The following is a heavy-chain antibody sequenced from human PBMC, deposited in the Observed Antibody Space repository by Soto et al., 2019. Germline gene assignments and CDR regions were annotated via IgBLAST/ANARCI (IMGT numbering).Heavy chain of an antibody. CDR2: IYYSGST. D-gene: IGHD4-4*01. Sequence: SETLSLTCTVSGGSISSYYWSWIRQPPGKGLEWIGYIYYSGSTNYNPSLKSRVTISVDTSKNQFSLKLSSVTAADTAVYYCAISSPTVTTKRRRFYYYYMDVWGKGTTVTVSS. V-gene: IGHV4-59*01. J-gene: IGHJ6*03. CDR1: GGSISSYY. CDR3: AISSPTVTTKRRRFYYYYMDV.